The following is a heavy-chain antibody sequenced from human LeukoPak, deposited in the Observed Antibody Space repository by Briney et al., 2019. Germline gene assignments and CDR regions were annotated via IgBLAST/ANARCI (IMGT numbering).Heavy chain of an antibody. D-gene: IGHD3-22*01. CDR2: ISAYNGNT. J-gene: IGHJ4*02. V-gene: IGHV1-18*01. CDR1: GYTFTSYG. Sequence: ASVKVSCKASGYTFTSYGISWVRQAPRQGLEWMGWISAYNGNTNYAQKLQGRVTMTTDTSTSTAYMELRSLRSDDTAVYYCATFEYYDSSGYSLDYWGQGTLVTVSS. CDR3: ATFEYYDSSGYSLDY.